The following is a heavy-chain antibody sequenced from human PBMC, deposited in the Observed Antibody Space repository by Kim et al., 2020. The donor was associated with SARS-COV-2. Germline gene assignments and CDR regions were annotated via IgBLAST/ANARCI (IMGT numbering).Heavy chain of an antibody. Sequence: GGSLRLSCAASGFTFSSYEMNWVRQAPGKGLEWVSYISSSGSTIYYADSVKGRFTISRDNAKNSLYLQMNSLRAEDTAVYYCAMDSSRYYFDYWGQGTLVTVSS. CDR1: GFTFSSYE. V-gene: IGHV3-48*03. CDR2: ISSSGSTI. J-gene: IGHJ4*02. CDR3: AMDSSRYYFDY. D-gene: IGHD6-13*01.